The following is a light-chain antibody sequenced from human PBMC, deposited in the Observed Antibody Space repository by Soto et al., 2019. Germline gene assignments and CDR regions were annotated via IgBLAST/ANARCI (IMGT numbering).Light chain of an antibody. V-gene: IGLV2-14*01. Sequence: QSALTQPASVSGSPGQSIAISCTGTSSDVGGYNYVSWYQQHPGKAPKVILYEVSNRPSGVSNRFSGSKSGNTASLTISGLQAEDEADYYCSSFTSSHTWVFGGGTQLTVL. CDR1: SSDVGGYNY. CDR2: EVS. J-gene: IGLJ3*02. CDR3: SSFTSSHTWV.